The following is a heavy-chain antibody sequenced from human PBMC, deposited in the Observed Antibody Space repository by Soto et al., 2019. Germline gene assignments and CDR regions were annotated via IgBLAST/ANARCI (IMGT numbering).Heavy chain of an antibody. D-gene: IGHD4-17*01. Sequence: QITLKESGPTLVKPTQTLTLTCTFSGFSLSTSGVGVGWIHQPQGKALEWLALIYWDDDKRYSPSLKSRLTITKDTSKNQVVLTMTNMDPVDTATYYCAHSVPTTVTTSHFDYWGQGTLVTVSS. CDR2: IYWDDDK. J-gene: IGHJ4*02. CDR3: AHSVPTTVTTSHFDY. V-gene: IGHV2-5*02. CDR1: GFSLSTSGVG.